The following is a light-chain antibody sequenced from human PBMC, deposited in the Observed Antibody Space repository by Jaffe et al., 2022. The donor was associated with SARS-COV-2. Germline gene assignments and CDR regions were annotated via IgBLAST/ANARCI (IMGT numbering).Light chain of an antibody. CDR2: QDS. CDR1: KLGDKY. CDR3: QAWDSSTAPL. V-gene: IGLV3-1*01. J-gene: IGLJ2*01. Sequence: SYELTQPPSVSVSPGQTASITCSGDKLGDKYACWYQQKPGQSPVLVIYQDSKRPSGIPERFSGSNSGNTATLTISGTQAMDEADYYCQAWDSSTAPLFGGGTKLTVL.